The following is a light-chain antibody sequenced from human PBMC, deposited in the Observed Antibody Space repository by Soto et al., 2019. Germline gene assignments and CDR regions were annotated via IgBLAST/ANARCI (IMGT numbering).Light chain of an antibody. CDR1: QRISLY. Sequence: DLQMTQSPSSLSASVGDRVTITCRASQRISLYLHWYQQKPGKAPKLLIYGASSLQSEVPSRFSGSGSGTDFNLTIISLQPEDFATCYCQQSSTTPLPFGQRTNVEI. V-gene: IGKV1-39*01. J-gene: IGKJ1*01. CDR3: QQSSTTPLP. CDR2: GAS.